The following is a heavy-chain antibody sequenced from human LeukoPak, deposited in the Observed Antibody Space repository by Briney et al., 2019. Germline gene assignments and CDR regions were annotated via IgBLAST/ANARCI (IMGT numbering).Heavy chain of an antibody. J-gene: IGHJ4*02. Sequence: GGSLRLSCAASGFTFSSSWMYWVRQAPGKGLEWVSRIYSDGSSTSYAASVKGRFTISRDNAQNTLYLQMNSLRAEDTAVYYCARVSCLKFTSCYAFDYWGQGTLVTVSS. CDR2: IYSDGSST. CDR1: GFTFSSSW. D-gene: IGHD2-2*01. CDR3: ARVSCLKFTSCYAFDY. V-gene: IGHV3-74*01.